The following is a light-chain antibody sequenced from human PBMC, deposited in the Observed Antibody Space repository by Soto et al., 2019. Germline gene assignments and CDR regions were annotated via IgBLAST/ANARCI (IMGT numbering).Light chain of an antibody. J-gene: IGKJ4*01. Sequence: DTQLTQSPSFLSASVGDRVTIACRASQDVSRSVGWYQQKPGTAPKLLISAASTLNSGVPSRFSGSGSGTDFTLTISSLQPEDFATYYCQQLSTYPLTFGGGTKVEI. CDR1: QDVSRS. CDR3: QQLSTYPLT. V-gene: IGKV1-9*01. CDR2: AAS.